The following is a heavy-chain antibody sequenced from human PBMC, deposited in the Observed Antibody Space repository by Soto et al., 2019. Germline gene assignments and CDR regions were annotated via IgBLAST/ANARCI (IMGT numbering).Heavy chain of an antibody. D-gene: IGHD1-26*01. CDR2: VYHTGST. CDR1: GGYLTSGGFP. CDR3: ARESVGATCYYFDY. Sequence: SVTLSLTCSISGGYLTSGGFPCSCIRQHPGKGLEWLGYVYHTGSTYYDPSLKSRLSISIDTTKNQFSLNLTSVTPADTAIYYCARESVGATCYYFDYWGHGTPVTVSS. V-gene: IGHV4-31*03. J-gene: IGHJ4*01.